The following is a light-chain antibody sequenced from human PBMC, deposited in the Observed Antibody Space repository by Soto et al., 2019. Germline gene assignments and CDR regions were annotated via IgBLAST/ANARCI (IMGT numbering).Light chain of an antibody. J-gene: IGKJ1*01. CDR1: QSISNW. V-gene: IGKV1-5*03. CDR2: KAS. CDR3: QQYTVNLAT. Sequence: DIHMTQSPSTLSASVGDRVTITCRARQSISNWLAWYQQEPGKAPKLLISKASTLESGIPSRCSGGGSGTEFTLTISSLQPDDFAADNCQQYTVNLATFGRGPKVEIK.